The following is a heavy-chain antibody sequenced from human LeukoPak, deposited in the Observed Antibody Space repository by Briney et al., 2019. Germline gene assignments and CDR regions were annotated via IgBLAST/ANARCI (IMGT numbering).Heavy chain of an antibody. J-gene: IGHJ4*02. Sequence: ASVKVSCKASGYTFTAYYMHWVRQAPGQRLEWMGSINPNSGGTNYAQKFQGRVTMTRDTSISTAYMELSRLRSDDTAVYYCAREGSGWYYFDYWGQGTLVTVSS. CDR3: AREGSGWYYFDY. CDR2: INPNSGGT. V-gene: IGHV1-2*02. D-gene: IGHD6-19*01. CDR1: GYTFTAYY.